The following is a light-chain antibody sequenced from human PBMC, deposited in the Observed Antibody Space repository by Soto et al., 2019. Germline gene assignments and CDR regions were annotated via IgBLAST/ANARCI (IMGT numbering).Light chain of an antibody. J-gene: IGKJ2*01. CDR1: QSVSSN. Sequence: EIVMTQSPATLSVSPGERATLSCRASQSVSSNLAWYQQKPGQAPRLLIYGASTRATGIPARFSGSRSGTEFTLTISSLQSEDFAVYYCQQYNNLPRTFGQGTKVDIK. V-gene: IGKV3-15*01. CDR2: GAS. CDR3: QQYNNLPRT.